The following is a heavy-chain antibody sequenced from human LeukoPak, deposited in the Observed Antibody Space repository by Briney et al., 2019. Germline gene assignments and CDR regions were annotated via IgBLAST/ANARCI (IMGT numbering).Heavy chain of an antibody. J-gene: IGHJ4*02. CDR3: ARESESSGYSFDY. Sequence: PGGSQRLSCAASGFTFSSYSMKWVRQAPGKGREWVSYISSGSTTIYYAHSVKGRFTISRDNAKNSLYLQMNSLSAEDTAVYYCARESESSGYSFDYWGQGTLVTVSS. CDR1: GFTFSSYS. CDR2: ISSGSTTI. D-gene: IGHD3-22*01. V-gene: IGHV3-48*01.